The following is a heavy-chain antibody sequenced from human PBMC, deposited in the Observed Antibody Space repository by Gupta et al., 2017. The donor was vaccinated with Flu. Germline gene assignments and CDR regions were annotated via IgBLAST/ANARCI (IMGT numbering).Heavy chain of an antibody. CDR2: ISYDVTTK. CDR3: AKDPGGRGLEYFDY. D-gene: IGHD3-3*01. CDR1: GFTFSRYA. J-gene: IGHJ4*02. Sequence: QVQLVESGGGVVQPGRYLRLSCAASGFTFSRYAIPWVRQAPDKGLEWVAVISYDVTTKYDADSVKGRFTISRDNSKNTLYLQMNSLRAEDTAVYYCAKDPGGRGLEYFDYWGQGTLFTVSS. V-gene: IGHV3-30*18.